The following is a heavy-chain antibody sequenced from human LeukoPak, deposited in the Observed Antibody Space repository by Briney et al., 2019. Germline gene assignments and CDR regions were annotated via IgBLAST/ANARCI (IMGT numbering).Heavy chain of an antibody. Sequence: GGSLRLSCAASGFTFSSYSMKWVRQAPGKGLEWVSYISSSGSTISYAVSVKGRLTISRDNAKNSLYLQLSSLRDEDTAVYYCARDCRLNCARQPGFDSWGQGTLVTVSS. D-gene: IGHD1-1*01. CDR2: ISSSGSTI. J-gene: IGHJ5*01. CDR1: GFTFSSYS. V-gene: IGHV3-48*02. CDR3: ARDCRLNCARQPGFDS.